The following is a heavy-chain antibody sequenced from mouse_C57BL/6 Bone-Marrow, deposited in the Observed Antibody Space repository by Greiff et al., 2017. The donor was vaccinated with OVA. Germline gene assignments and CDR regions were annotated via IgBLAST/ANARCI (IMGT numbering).Heavy chain of an antibody. CDR2: ISNLAYSI. Sequence: EVKVVESGGGLVQPGGSLKLSCAASGFTFSDYGMAWVRQAPRKGPEWVAFISNLAYSIYYADPVTGRFTISRENAKNTLYLEMSSLRSEDTAMYYCASSSPWFAYWGQGTLVTVSA. CDR1: GFTFSDYG. J-gene: IGHJ3*01. V-gene: IGHV5-15*01. CDR3: ASSSPWFAY.